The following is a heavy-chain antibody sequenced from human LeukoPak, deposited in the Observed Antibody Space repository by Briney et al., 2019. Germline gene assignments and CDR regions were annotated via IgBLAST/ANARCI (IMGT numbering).Heavy chain of an antibody. Sequence: PSETLSLTCTVSGGSISSYYWSWIRQPPGKGLEWIGYIYYSGSTNYNPSLTSRVTISVDTSMNQYSLKLSAVTAADTAVYYCARVPLDTAMGFYYYYGMDVWGQGTTVSVS. CDR3: ARVPLDTAMGFYYYYGMDV. V-gene: IGHV4-59*01. CDR1: GGSISSYY. J-gene: IGHJ6*02. CDR2: IYYSGST. D-gene: IGHD5-18*01.